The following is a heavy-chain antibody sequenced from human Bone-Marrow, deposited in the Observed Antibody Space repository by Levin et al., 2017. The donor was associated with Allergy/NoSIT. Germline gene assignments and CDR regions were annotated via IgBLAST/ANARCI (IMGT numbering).Heavy chain of an antibody. CDR1: GGTFSSYA. CDR3: ATSTGIAGRYYYYGMDV. J-gene: IGHJ6*02. V-gene: IGHV1-69*13. CDR2: IIPIFGTA. Sequence: SVKVSCKASGGTFSSYAISWVRQAPGQGLEWMGGIIPIFGTANYAQKFQGRVTITADESTSTAYMELSSLRSEDTAVYYCATSTGIAGRYYYYGMDVWGQGTTVTVSS. D-gene: IGHD6-6*01.